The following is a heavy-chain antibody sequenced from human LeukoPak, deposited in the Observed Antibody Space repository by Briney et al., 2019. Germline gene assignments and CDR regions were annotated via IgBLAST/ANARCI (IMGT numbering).Heavy chain of an antibody. CDR1: GGSISSYY. CDR3: ARESPGNYYYYYGMDV. J-gene: IGHJ6*02. CDR2: IYYSGST. V-gene: IGHV4-59*01. Sequence: PSETLSLTCTVSGGSISSYYWSWIRQPPGKGLEWIGYIYYSGSTNYNPSLKSRVTISVDTSKNQFSLKLSSVTAADTAVYYCARESPGNYYYYYGMDVWGQGTTVTVSS.